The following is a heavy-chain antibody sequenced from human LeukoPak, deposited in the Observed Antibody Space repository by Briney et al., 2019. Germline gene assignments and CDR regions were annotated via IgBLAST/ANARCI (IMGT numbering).Heavy chain of an antibody. CDR1: GFSVSSNY. CDR2: IYSRGAT. D-gene: IGHD1-14*01. V-gene: IGHV3-53*01. J-gene: IGHJ4*02. Sequence: GGSLRLSCAASGFSVSSNYMSWVRQAPGKGLEGVSVIYSRGATYYADSVKGRFTISRDNSKNTLYLQMNSLRVEDTAVYYCAARNYWGQGTLVTVSS. CDR3: AARNY.